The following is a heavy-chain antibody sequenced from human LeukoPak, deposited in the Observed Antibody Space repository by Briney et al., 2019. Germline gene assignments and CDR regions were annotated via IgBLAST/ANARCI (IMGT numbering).Heavy chain of an antibody. D-gene: IGHD2-21*02. V-gene: IGHV5-51*01. CDR2: IYPGDSDT. CDR3: AREAYCGGDCHPYGMGV. Sequence: GASLQISCKGSGYSFTSYWIGWVRPMPGKGLEWMGIIYPGDSDTRYSPSFQGQVTISADKSISTAYLQWSSLKASDTAMYYCAREAYCGGDCHPYGMGVWGQGTTVTVSS. J-gene: IGHJ6*02. CDR1: GYSFTSYW.